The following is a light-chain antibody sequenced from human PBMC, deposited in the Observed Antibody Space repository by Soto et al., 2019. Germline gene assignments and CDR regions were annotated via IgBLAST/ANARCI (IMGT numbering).Light chain of an antibody. Sequence: EILLTQSPATLSLSPGQRATLSCRASQSVSSYLAWYQQKPGQAPRLLMYDASNRATGIPDRFSGSGSGTDFTLTITSLEPEEFEVYYCQQRSDWPLTFGGGTKVEIK. J-gene: IGKJ4*01. CDR3: QQRSDWPLT. CDR1: QSVSSY. V-gene: IGKV3-11*01. CDR2: DAS.